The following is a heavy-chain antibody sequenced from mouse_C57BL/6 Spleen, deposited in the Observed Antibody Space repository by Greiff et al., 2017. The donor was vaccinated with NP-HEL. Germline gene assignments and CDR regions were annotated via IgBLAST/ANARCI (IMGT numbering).Heavy chain of an antibody. CDR2: IDPSDSET. D-gene: IGHD1-1*01. V-gene: IGHV1-52*01. Sequence: QVQLQQPGAELVRPGSSVKLSCKASGYTFTSYWMHWVKQRPIQGLEWIGNIDPSDSETHYNQKFKDKATLTVDKSSSTAYMQLSSLTSEDSAVYYYARDYYGSSYPFGYWGQGTTLTVSS. CDR1: GYTFTSYW. J-gene: IGHJ2*01. CDR3: ARDYYGSSYPFGY.